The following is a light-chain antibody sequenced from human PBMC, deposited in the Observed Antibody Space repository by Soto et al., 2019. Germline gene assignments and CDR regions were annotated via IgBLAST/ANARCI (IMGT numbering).Light chain of an antibody. Sequence: QSVLTQSPSASASLGASVKLTCTLSSGHSSYAIAWHQQQPEKGPRYLMKLNSDGSHSKGDGIPDRFSGSSSGAEHYLTISSLQSEDEADYYCQTWGTGLLVFGGGTKVTVL. V-gene: IGLV4-69*01. CDR3: QTWGTGLLV. CDR2: LNSDGSH. J-gene: IGLJ3*02. CDR1: SGHSSYA.